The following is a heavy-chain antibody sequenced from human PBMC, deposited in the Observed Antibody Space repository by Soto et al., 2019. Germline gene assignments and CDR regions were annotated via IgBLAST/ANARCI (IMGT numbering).Heavy chain of an antibody. CDR2: IYYSGST. CDR1: GGSIISGDYY. D-gene: IGHD1-26*01. CDR3: ARDSGSYYLGPY. J-gene: IGHJ4*01. Sequence: SETLSLTCTVSGGSIISGDYYWIWIRQPPGKGLEWIGYIYYSGSTYYNPSLKSRVTISVDTSKNQFSLKLSSVTAADAAVYYCARDSGSYYLGPYWGHGTLVTVSS. V-gene: IGHV4-30-4*01.